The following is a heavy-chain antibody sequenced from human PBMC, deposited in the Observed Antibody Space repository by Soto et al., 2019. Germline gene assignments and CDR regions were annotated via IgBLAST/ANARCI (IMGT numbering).Heavy chain of an antibody. Sequence: GGSLRLSCAASGFTFSNAWMSWVRQAPGKGLEWVVRNKSKTDGGTTDYAAPVKGKFTITRDETKNTLYMQMNSQKTADTAVYFCTSDDPAFDIWGQGTMVTVSS. CDR2: NKSKTDGGTT. CDR3: TSDDPAFDI. V-gene: IGHV3-15*01. J-gene: IGHJ3*02. CDR1: GFTFSNAW.